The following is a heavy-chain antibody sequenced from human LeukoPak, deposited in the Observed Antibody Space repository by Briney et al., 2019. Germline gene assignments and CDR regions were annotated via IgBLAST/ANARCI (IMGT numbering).Heavy chain of an antibody. D-gene: IGHD3-22*01. J-gene: IGHJ4*02. V-gene: IGHV3-30*18. CDR3: ANDYYDSSGTSGPLDY. CDR1: GFTFSSYG. Sequence: GRSLRLSFAASGFTFSSYGMHWVRQAPGKGLEWVAVISYDGSNKYYADSVKGRFTISRDNSKNTLYLQMNSLRAEDTAVYYCANDYYDSSGTSGPLDYWGQGTLVTVSS. CDR2: ISYDGSNK.